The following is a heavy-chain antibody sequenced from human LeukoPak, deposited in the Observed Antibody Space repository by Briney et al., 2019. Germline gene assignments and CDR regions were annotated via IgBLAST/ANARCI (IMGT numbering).Heavy chain of an antibody. J-gene: IGHJ4*02. V-gene: IGHV3-30*18. CDR3: AKGGWSFDY. CDR2: ISYDGSNK. D-gene: IGHD6-19*01. CDR1: GFTFSSYA. Sequence: GGSLRLSCAASGFTFSSYAMSWVRQAPGKGLEWVAVISYDGSNKYYADSVKGRFTISRDNSKNTLYLQMNSLRAEDTAVYYCAKGGWSFDYWGQGTLVTVSS.